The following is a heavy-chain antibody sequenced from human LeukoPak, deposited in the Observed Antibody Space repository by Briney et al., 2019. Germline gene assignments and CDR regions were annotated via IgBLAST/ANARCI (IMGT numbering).Heavy chain of an antibody. CDR2: IRSKAFGGPP. CDR1: GFTFDDYA. Sequence: PGGSLRLSCSASGFTFDDYAVIWFRQAPRKGREWVGFIRSKAFGGPPEYPASVRGRFSTSRDDSKSIAYLQMKSLKTEDTAVYYCTTLVIDYGSGADGTWGQGTLVTVSS. CDR3: TTLVIDYGSGADGT. V-gene: IGHV3-49*03. D-gene: IGHD3-10*01. J-gene: IGHJ5*02.